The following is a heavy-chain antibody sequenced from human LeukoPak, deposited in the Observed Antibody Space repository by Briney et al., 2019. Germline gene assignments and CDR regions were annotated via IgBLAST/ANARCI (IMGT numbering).Heavy chain of an antibody. V-gene: IGHV1-2*02. CDR2: INPNRGGT. CDR1: GHTFTGYY. Sequence: GASVKVSRKASGHTFTGYYMHWVRQAPGQGLEWMGWINPNRGGTSYAQKFQGRVTMTRDTSITTAYMELSSLRSDDTAMYYCARDTCDGVTCYNWFDPWGQGTLVTVSS. CDR3: ARDTCDGVTCYNWFDP. J-gene: IGHJ5*02. D-gene: IGHD4-17*01.